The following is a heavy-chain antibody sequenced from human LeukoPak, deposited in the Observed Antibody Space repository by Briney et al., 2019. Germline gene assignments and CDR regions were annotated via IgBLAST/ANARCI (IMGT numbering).Heavy chain of an antibody. J-gene: IGHJ4*02. CDR1: GFTFSSYG. D-gene: IGHD4-17*01. Sequence: GRSLRLSCAASGFTFSSYGMHWVRQAPGKGLEWVAVISYDGSNKYYADSVKGRFTISRDNSKNTLYLQVNSLRAEDTAVYYCAKFDYGDFDYWGQGTLVTVSS. CDR3: AKFDYGDFDY. V-gene: IGHV3-30*18. CDR2: ISYDGSNK.